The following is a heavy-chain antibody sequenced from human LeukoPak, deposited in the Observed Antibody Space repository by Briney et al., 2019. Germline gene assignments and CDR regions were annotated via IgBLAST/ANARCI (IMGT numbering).Heavy chain of an antibody. CDR3: ARAGRGFTYGYSDY. Sequence: GGSLRLSCAASGFTFSDYYMTWIRQAPGKGLEWVSYITSSGTSIYYADSVKGRFTISRDNAKSSLYLQMNSLRAEGTAVYYCARAGRGFTYGYSDYWGQGTLVTVSS. D-gene: IGHD5-18*01. CDR2: ITSSGTSI. V-gene: IGHV3-11*04. J-gene: IGHJ4*02. CDR1: GFTFSDYY.